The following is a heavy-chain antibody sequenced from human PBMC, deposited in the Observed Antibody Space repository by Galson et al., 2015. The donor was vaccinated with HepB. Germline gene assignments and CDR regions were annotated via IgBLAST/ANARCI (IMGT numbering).Heavy chain of an antibody. V-gene: IGHV3-48*01. Sequence: SLRLSCAAPGFRLTDYAMNWVRRAPGEGLEWAAYISSDSRTIHYADSVKGRFTISRDNAKNSVYLQMTNLRGEDTAVYYCVRDRGSGFGGNDVPSFDYWGRGSLVTVS. CDR3: VRDRGSGFGGNDVPSFDY. J-gene: IGHJ4*02. CDR2: ISSDSRTI. CDR1: GFRLTDYA. D-gene: IGHD1-26*01.